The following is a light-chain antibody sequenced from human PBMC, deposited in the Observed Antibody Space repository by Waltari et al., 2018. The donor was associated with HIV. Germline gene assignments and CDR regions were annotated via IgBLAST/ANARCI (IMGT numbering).Light chain of an antibody. CDR3: QKYKSDPQGST. CDR1: QGISNY. J-gene: IGKJ3*01. V-gene: IGKV1-27*01. CDR2: AAS. Sequence: DIQMTQSPSSLSASVGDRVTITCRESQGISNYLAWYQQKPGKVPKLLIYAASTLQSGVPSRFSGSGSGTDFTLTISSLQPEDVATYFCQKYKSDPQGSTFGPGTKVDI.